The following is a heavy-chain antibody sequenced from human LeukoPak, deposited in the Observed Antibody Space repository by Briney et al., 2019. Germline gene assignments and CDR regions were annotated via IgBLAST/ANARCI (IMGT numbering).Heavy chain of an antibody. V-gene: IGHV4-39*07. CDR1: GGSISSSSYY. CDR3: ARFPIAAAGSKFNWFDP. D-gene: IGHD6-13*01. CDR2: INHSGST. Sequence: SETLSLTCTVSGGSISSSSYYWSWIRQPPGKGLEWIGEINHSGSTNYNPSLKSRVTISVDTSKNQFSLKLSSVTAADTAVYYCARFPIAAAGSKFNWFDPWGQGTLVTVSS. J-gene: IGHJ5*02.